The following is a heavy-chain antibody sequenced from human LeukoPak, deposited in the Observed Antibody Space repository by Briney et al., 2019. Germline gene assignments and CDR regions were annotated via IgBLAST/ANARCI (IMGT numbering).Heavy chain of an antibody. CDR2: ITSSDGAT. CDR1: EFPFNTYS. D-gene: IGHD1-14*01. CDR3: ASDRDHAFDY. J-gene: IGHJ4*02. V-gene: IGHV3-48*02. Sequence: PGGSLRLSCAASEFPFNTYSMNWVRQAPGKGLEWVSYITSSDGATYYADSVKGRFTISRDNAKNSLYLQMNSLRDDDTAVYFCASDRDHAFDYWGQGFPVTVSS.